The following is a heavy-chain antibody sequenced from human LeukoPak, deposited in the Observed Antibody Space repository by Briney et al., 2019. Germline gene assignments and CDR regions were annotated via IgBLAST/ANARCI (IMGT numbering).Heavy chain of an antibody. Sequence: SETLSLTCTVSGGPISSYYWSWIRQPPGKGLEWIGYIYYSGSTNYNPSLKSRVTISVDTSKNQFSLKLSSVTAADTVVYYCARTGYSSSWYGYYYYGMDVWGQGTTVTVSS. D-gene: IGHD6-13*01. CDR2: IYYSGST. CDR3: ARTGYSSSWYGYYYYGMDV. J-gene: IGHJ6*02. V-gene: IGHV4-59*01. CDR1: GGPISSYY.